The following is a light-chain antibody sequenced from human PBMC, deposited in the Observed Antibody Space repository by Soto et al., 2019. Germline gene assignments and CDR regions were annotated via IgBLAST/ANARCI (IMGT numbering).Light chain of an antibody. CDR2: DAS. CDR1: QSISSW. CDR3: QQYDSSST. Sequence: DIPMTQSPSTLSASVGDRVTITCRASQSISSWLAWYQQKPGKAPKLLIYDASSLESGVPSRFSGSGSGTEFTLTISSLQPDDSATYYCQQYDSSSTFGGGTKVDI. J-gene: IGKJ4*02. V-gene: IGKV1-5*01.